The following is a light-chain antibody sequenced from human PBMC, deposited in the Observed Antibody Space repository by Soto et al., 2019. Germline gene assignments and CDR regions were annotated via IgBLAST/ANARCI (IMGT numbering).Light chain of an antibody. V-gene: IGKV1-13*02. CDR2: DAS. CDR1: QGISSA. Sequence: AIQLTQSPTSLSASVGDRVTITCRASQGISSALAWYQQKPGKAPKLLIYDASSLESGVPSRFSGSGSGTDFTLTISSLQPEDFATYYCQQFNSYPDPFGQGTRLEIK. CDR3: QQFNSYPDP. J-gene: IGKJ5*01.